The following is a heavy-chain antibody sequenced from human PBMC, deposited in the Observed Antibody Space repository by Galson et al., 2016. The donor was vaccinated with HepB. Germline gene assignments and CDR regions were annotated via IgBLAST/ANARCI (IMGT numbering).Heavy chain of an antibody. CDR1: GYSFTAYW. J-gene: IGHJ4*02. D-gene: IGHD3-9*01. Sequence: QSGAEVKKPGEFLKISCKGSGYSFTAYWIGWVRQMPGKGLEWMGITFPGDSDTRYSPSFQGQVTISVDKSISTAYLQWTTLKASDTATYYCVRRNYDFLTGDKYLDYWGQGTLVTVSS. V-gene: IGHV5-51*01. CDR3: VRRNYDFLTGDKYLDY. CDR2: TFPGDSDT.